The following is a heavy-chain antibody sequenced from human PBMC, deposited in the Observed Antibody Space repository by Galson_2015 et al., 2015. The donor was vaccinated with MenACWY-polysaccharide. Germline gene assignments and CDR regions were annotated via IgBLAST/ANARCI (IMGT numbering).Heavy chain of an antibody. V-gene: IGHV3-23*01. J-gene: IGHJ4*02. D-gene: IGHD2-2*01. CDR2: ISGSGGST. CDR1: GVTFSSYA. CDR3: AKVRRRCSSTSCYLDY. Sequence: ALRLSCAASGVTFSSYAMSWVRQAPGKGLEWVSAISGSGGSTYYADSVKGRFTISRDNSKNTLYLQMNSLRAEDTAVYYCAKVRRRCSSTSCYLDYWGQGTLVTVSS.